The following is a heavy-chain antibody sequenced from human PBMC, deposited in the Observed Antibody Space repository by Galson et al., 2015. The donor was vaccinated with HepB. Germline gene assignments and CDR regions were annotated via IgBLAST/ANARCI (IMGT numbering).Heavy chain of an antibody. V-gene: IGHV5-51*03. D-gene: IGHD6-19*01. CDR2: IYPGDSDT. J-gene: IGHJ6*02. CDR1: GYSFTSYW. CDR3: AREEWLATRGLAGGMDV. Sequence: QSGAEVKKPGESLKISCKGSGYSFTSYWIGWVRQMPGKGLEWMGIIYPGDSDTRYSPSFQGQVTISADKSISTAYLQWSSLKASDTAMYYCAREEWLATRGLAGGMDVWGQGTTVTVSS.